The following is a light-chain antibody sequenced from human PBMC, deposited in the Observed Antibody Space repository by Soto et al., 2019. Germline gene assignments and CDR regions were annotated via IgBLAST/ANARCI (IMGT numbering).Light chain of an antibody. CDR3: QQYNNWPRALT. CDR2: GAS. V-gene: IGKV1-5*01. Sequence: DIQMTQSPSTLSASVGDRVTITCRASQSISSWLAWYQQKPGKAPKLLIYGASTRATGIPARFSGSGSGTEFTLTISSLQSEDFAVYYCQQYNNWPRALTFGGGTQVEIK. CDR1: QSISSW. J-gene: IGKJ4*01.